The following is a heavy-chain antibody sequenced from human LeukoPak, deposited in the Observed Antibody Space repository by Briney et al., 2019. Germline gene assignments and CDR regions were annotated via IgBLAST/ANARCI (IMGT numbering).Heavy chain of an antibody. D-gene: IGHD2-2*01. Sequence: PSETLSLTCTVSGGSLSTSYWSWIRQPPGKGLEWIGSVYYSGSTNYTTSLKSRVAISVDTSRNQFSLKLNSMTAADTAMYYCARKRASNDYWGQGILVTVSS. CDR1: GGSLSTSY. CDR2: VYYSGST. J-gene: IGHJ4*02. CDR3: ARKRASNDY. V-gene: IGHV4-59*01.